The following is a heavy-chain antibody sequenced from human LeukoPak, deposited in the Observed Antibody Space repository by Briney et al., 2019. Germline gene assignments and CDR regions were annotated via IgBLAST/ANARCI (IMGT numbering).Heavy chain of an antibody. D-gene: IGHD1-26*01. CDR1: GFTFSTYG. CDR3: ARDSRVGAIKDDAFDI. V-gene: IGHV3-30*19. J-gene: IGHJ3*02. Sequence: GGSLRLSCAASGFTFSTYGMHWVRQAPGKGLEWVAVISYDGSNKYYADSVKGRFTISRDNSKNTLYLQMNSLRAEDTAVYYCARDSRVGAIKDDAFDIWGQGTMVTVSS. CDR2: ISYDGSNK.